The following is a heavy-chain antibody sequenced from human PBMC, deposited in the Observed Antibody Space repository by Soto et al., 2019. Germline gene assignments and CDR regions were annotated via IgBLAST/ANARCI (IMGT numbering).Heavy chain of an antibody. V-gene: IGHV3-23*01. CDR1: GFTFSSDA. CDR2: ISATGDRT. Sequence: GGSLRLSCAASGFTFSSDAMSWVRQAPGKGLEWVSAISATGDRTYYADSVKCRFTISRDNSKNTLYLQMNSLRAEDTAVYYCAKPDYYFDSWGQGTLVTVSS. J-gene: IGHJ4*02. CDR3: AKPDYYFDS.